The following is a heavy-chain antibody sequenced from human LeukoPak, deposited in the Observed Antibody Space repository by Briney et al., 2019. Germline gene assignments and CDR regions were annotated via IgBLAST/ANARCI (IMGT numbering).Heavy chain of an antibody. V-gene: IGHV3-23*01. CDR1: GFTFSSYA. D-gene: IGHD2-15*01. CDR3: AKEPVVVLAATPDAFDI. Sequence: PGGSLRLSCAASGFTFSSYAMSWVRQAPGKGLEWVSTIGGGGESTYYADSVKGRFTISRDNSKKTLYLQMNSLRAKDTAVYHCAKEPVVVLAATPDAFDIWGQGTMVTVSS. J-gene: IGHJ3*02. CDR2: IGGGGEST.